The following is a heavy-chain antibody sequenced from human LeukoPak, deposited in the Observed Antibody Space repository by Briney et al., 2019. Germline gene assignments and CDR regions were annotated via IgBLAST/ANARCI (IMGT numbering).Heavy chain of an antibody. CDR2: VRYDGSNT. Sequence: GRSLRLSCATSRLTFSNYDMHWVRQAPGKGLEWVAAVRYDGSNTYYVDSVKGRFTISRDNAKNTLYLQMNSLRAEDTAVYYCARDSSDWFFCCGQGTLVTVSS. D-gene: IGHD6-19*01. CDR3: ARDSSDWFFC. V-gene: IGHV3-33*01. J-gene: IGHJ4*02. CDR1: RLTFSNYD.